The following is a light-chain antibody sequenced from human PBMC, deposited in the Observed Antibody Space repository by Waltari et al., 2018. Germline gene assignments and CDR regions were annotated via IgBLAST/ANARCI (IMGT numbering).Light chain of an antibody. CDR2: GTS. CDR1: ESLGSSY. J-gene: IGKJ5*01. Sequence: EVVLTQSPGTLSLSPGERATLSCRASESLGSSYLAWYQQKPGQAPRPLIYGTSSRATGIADRFSGSGSGTDFTLAISRLEPEDFAVYYCQQYHTSPITFGQGTRLEIK. V-gene: IGKV3-20*01. CDR3: QQYHTSPIT.